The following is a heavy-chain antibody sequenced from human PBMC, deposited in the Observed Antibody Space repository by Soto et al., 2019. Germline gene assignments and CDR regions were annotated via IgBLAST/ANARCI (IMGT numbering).Heavy chain of an antibody. CDR3: AGEDSGWIFDY. CDR1: GYRFTDNG. CDR2: IGAYNGHT. Sequence: ASVKVSCKASGYRFTDNGITWVRQAPGQGLEWVGWIGAYNGHTKYAQKFQGRVTMTTDTSTSTAYMELRSLTSDDTAVYYCAGEDSGWIFDYWGQGTLVTVSS. V-gene: IGHV1-18*01. J-gene: IGHJ4*02. D-gene: IGHD6-19*01.